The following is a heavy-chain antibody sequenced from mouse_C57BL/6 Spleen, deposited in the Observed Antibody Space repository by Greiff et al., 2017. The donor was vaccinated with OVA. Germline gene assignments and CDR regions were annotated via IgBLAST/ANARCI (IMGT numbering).Heavy chain of an antibody. CDR1: GFTFSDYG. D-gene: IGHD4-1*01. V-gene: IGHV5-17*01. CDR3: ARTGTRAMDY. J-gene: IGHJ4*01. CDR2: ISSGSSTI. Sequence: EVKLVESGGGLVKPGVSLKLSCAASGFTFSDYGMHWVRQAPEKGLEWVAYISSGSSTIYYADTVKGRFTISRDNAKNTLFLQMTSLRSEDTAMYYCARTGTRAMDYWGQGTSVTVSS.